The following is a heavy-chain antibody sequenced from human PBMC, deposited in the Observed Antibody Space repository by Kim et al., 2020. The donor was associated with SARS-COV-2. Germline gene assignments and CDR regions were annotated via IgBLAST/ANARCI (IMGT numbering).Heavy chain of an antibody. Sequence: ASVKVSCKASGYTFTSYGISWVRQAPGQGLEWMGWISAYNGNTNYAQKLQGRVTMTTDTSTSTAYMELRSLRSDDTAVYYCARDQSVEYYYDSSGYDDYWGQGTLVTVSS. V-gene: IGHV1-18*01. CDR3: ARDQSVEYYYDSSGYDDY. J-gene: IGHJ4*02. D-gene: IGHD3-22*01. CDR1: GYTFTSYG. CDR2: ISAYNGNT.